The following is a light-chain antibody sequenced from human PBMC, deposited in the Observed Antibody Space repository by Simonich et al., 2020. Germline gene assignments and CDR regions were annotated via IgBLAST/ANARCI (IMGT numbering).Light chain of an antibody. Sequence: SYELTQPPSVSVSPGQTARITCTGDALPKQYAYWYQQKPGQAPGLGIYKYSERPSVIPGRFSGSSSGTKVTLTISGVQEEDEADYYCQSADSSGTYVVFGGGTKLTVL. J-gene: IGLJ2*01. V-gene: IGLV3-25*03. CDR2: KYS. CDR3: QSADSSGTYVV. CDR1: ALPKQY.